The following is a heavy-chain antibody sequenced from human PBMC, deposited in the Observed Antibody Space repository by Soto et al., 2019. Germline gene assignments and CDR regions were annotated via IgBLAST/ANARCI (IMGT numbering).Heavy chain of an antibody. D-gene: IGHD6-19*01. Sequence: PSETLSLTCAVYGGSFSGYYWTWIRQPPGKGLEWIGYIFYSGSTNYNPSLKSRVTISVDTSKNQFSLKLSSVTAADTAVYYCARVGSSGWSPDYWGPGTLVTVSS. CDR1: GGSFSGYY. V-gene: IGHV4-59*01. CDR3: ARVGSSGWSPDY. J-gene: IGHJ4*02. CDR2: IFYSGST.